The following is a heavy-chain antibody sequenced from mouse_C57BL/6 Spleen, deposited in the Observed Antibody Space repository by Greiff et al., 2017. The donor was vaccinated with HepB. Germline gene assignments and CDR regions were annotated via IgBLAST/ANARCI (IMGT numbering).Heavy chain of an antibody. CDR2: INPGSGGT. V-gene: IGHV1-54*01. J-gene: IGHJ1*03. CDR3: ARTWTRWYFDV. CDR1: GYAFTNYL. Sequence: VKLMESGAELVRPGTSVKVSCKASGYAFTNYLIEWVKQRPGQGLEWIGVINPGSGGTNYNEKFKGKATLTADKSSSTAYMQLSSLTSEDSAVYFCARTWTRWYFDVWGTGTTVTVSS.